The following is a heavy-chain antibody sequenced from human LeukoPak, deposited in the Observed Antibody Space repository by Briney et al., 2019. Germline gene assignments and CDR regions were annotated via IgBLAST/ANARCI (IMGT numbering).Heavy chain of an antibody. J-gene: IGHJ4*02. CDR3: AKYSSSWYRGVS. Sequence: TGGSLRLSCAASGFTVSSNYMSWVRQAPGKGLEWVSVIYSGGSTYYADSVKGRFTISRDNSKNTLYLQMNSLRAEDTAVYYCAKYSSSWYRGVSWGQGTLVTVSS. V-gene: IGHV3-53*01. CDR2: IYSGGST. CDR1: GFTVSSNY. D-gene: IGHD6-13*01.